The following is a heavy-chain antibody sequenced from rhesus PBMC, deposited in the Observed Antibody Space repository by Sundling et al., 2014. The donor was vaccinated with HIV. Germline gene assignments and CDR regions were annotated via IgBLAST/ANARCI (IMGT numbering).Heavy chain of an antibody. CDR2: INGDTGTT. D-gene: IGHD3-3*01. V-gene: IGHV4-80*01. J-gene: IGHJ4*01. CDR3: ARTGPWTGFYSFDY. Sequence: QVQLQESGPGLVNPSETLSLTCTVSGASISTYWWSWIRQPPGKELEWIGEINGDTGTTNYNPSLEGRVTISRDTTDNQFSLKLRDVTAADTAVYYCARTGPWTGFYSFDYWGQGVLVTVSS. CDR1: GASISTYW.